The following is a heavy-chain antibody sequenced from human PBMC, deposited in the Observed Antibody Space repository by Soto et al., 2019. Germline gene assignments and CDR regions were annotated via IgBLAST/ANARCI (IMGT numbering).Heavy chain of an antibody. V-gene: IGHV3-48*01. CDR2: ISSSSSTI. CDR1: GFTCSSYS. Sequence: GGSLRLSCAASGFTCSSYSMNWVRQAPGKGLEWVSYISSSSSTIYYADSVKGRFTISRDNAKNSLYLQMNSLRAEDTAVYYCARDRVASSNYVYYYYMDVWGKGTTVTVSS. J-gene: IGHJ6*03. D-gene: IGHD4-4*01. CDR3: ARDRVASSNYVYYYYMDV.